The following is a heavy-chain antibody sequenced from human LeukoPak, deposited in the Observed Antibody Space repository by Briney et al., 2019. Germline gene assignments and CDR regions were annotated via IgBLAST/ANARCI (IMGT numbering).Heavy chain of an antibody. CDR2: IYTSGST. D-gene: IGHD1-26*01. V-gene: IGHV4-4*07. Sequence: SETLSLTCAVYGGSFSGYYWSWIRQPAGKGLEWIGRIYTSGSTNYNPSLKSRVTMSVDTSKNQFSLKLSSVTAADTAVYYCARESVGALDHDAFDIWGQGTMVTVSS. CDR1: GGSFSGYY. CDR3: ARESVGALDHDAFDI. J-gene: IGHJ3*02.